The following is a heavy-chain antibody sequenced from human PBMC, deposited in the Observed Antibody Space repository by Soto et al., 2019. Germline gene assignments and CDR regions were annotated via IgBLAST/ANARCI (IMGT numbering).Heavy chain of an antibody. CDR3: ARDIVVMFGMDV. J-gene: IGHJ6*02. CDR1: EVTSSRYG. CDR2: IWYDGSNK. Sequence: GAGEVTSSRYGMHRVSKAPGKGLEWVTVIWYDGSNKYYADSVKGRFTISRDNSKNTLYLQMNSLRAEDTAVYYCARDIVVMFGMDVWGQGTTVTVSS. V-gene: IGHV3-33*01. D-gene: IGHD3-22*01.